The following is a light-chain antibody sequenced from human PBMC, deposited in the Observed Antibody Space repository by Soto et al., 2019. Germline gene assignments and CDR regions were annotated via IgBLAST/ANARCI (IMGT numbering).Light chain of an antibody. Sequence: QSALTQPASVSGSPGQSITISCTGTSSDVGGYNYVSWYQLHPGKAPKLIIYEVNNRPSGLSNRFSGSKSGNTASLTISGLQADDEGDYYCSSYTSTSTPWVFGGGTKLTVL. V-gene: IGLV2-14*01. J-gene: IGLJ3*02. CDR2: EVN. CDR1: SSDVGGYNY. CDR3: SSYTSTSTPWV.